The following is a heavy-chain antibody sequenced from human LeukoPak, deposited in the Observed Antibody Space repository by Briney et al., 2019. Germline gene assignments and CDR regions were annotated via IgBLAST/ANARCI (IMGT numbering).Heavy chain of an antibody. Sequence: SCKASGGTFSSYAMSWVRQAPGKGLEWVSAISGSGGSTYYADSVKGRFTISRDNSKNTLYLQMNSLRAEDTAVYYCARVEMATNYYFDYWGQGTLVTVSS. CDR1: GGTFSSYA. J-gene: IGHJ4*02. CDR2: ISGSGGST. CDR3: ARVEMATNYYFDY. D-gene: IGHD5-24*01. V-gene: IGHV3-23*01.